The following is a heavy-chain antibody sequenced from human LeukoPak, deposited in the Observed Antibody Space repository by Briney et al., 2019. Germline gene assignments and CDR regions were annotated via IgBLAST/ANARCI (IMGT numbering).Heavy chain of an antibody. D-gene: IGHD3-10*01. CDR2: IYPDDSDT. J-gene: IGHJ5*02. Sequence: GESLKISCKNSGYSFTTYWSGWVRQLPGTGLEWVGAIYPDDSDTRYSPSFQGQVVTSADRSIRTAYLQWNTLKTSDTAMYYCVRQRGASGTINHFDPWGQGTLVTVSS. CDR3: VRQRGASGTINHFDP. V-gene: IGHV5-51*01. CDR1: GYSFTTYW.